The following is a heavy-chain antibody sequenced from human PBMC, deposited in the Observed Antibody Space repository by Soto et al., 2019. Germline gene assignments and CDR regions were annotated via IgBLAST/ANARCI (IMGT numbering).Heavy chain of an antibody. CDR1: GFTFSSYG. J-gene: IGHJ6*02. Sequence: GGSLRLSCAASGFTFSSYGMHWVRQAPGKGLEWVAVIWYDGSNKYYADSVKGRFTISRDNSKNTLYLQMNSLRAEDTAVYYCARDQHRYFRQNYYGMDVWGQGTTVTVSS. V-gene: IGHV3-33*01. CDR3: ARDQHRYFRQNYYGMDV. D-gene: IGHD3-10*01. CDR2: IWYDGSNK.